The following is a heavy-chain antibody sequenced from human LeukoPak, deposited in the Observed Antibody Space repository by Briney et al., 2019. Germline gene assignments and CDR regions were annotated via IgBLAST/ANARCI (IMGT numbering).Heavy chain of an antibody. Sequence: SETLSLTCTVSGDSISSYYWSWIRQPPGKGLEWIGYIYYYSGSTNYNPSLKSRVTISVDTSKSQFSLRLSSVTAADTAVYYCARRYYGSGEFDYWGQGTLVTVSS. V-gene: IGHV4-59*01. CDR1: GDSISSYY. CDR2: IYYYSGST. CDR3: ARRYYGSGEFDY. D-gene: IGHD3-10*01. J-gene: IGHJ4*02.